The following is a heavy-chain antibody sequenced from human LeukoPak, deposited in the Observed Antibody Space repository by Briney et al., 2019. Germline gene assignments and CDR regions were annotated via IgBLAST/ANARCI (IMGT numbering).Heavy chain of an antibody. CDR1: GYTFSGYY. CDR3: ARGEQWLVRY. V-gene: IGHV1-2*02. D-gene: IGHD6-19*01. J-gene: IGHJ4*02. Sequence: ASVKVSCKILGYTFSGYYIHWVRQAPGHGLEWMGWIDPNSGAANYEKRFQGRVTMTRDISINTVYLEVRSDDTAVYYCARGEQWLVRYWGQGTLVIVSS. CDR2: IDPNSGAA.